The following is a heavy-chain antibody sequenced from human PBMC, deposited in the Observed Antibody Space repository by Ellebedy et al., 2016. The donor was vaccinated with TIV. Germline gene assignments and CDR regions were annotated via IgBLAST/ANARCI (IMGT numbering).Heavy chain of an antibody. D-gene: IGHD1-7*01. CDR1: GFSLSTSGVS. CDR3: PRVTTTWNYDFDY. Sequence: SGPTLVKPTQTLTLTCTFSGFSLSTSGVSVSWIRQPPGKALEWLARIDWDDDKYYTTSLRSRLTISKDTSKNQVVLTMTNMDPVDTATYYCPRVTTTWNYDFDYWGQGTLVTVSS. V-gene: IGHV2-70*11. CDR2: IDWDDDK. J-gene: IGHJ4*02.